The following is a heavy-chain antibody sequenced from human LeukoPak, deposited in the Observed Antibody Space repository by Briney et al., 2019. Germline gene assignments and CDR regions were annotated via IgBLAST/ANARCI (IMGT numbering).Heavy chain of an antibody. CDR1: GITLTDYG. CDR2: ITGSGGGT. V-gene: IGHV3-23*01. D-gene: IGHD3-22*01. CDR3: AKRGVVIRVILVGFHKEAYYFDS. J-gene: IGHJ4*02. Sequence: GGTLRLSCAVSGITLTDYGMSWVRQAPGKGREWVAGITGSGGGTNYADSVKGRFTISRDNPKNTLYLQMNTLRAEDTAVYICAKRGVVIRVILVGFHKEAYYFDSWGQGALVTVSS.